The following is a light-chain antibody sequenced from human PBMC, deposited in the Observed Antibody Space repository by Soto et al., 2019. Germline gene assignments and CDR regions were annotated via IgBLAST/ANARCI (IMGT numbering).Light chain of an antibody. CDR3: QQYGSSGT. CDR2: DAS. CDR1: QTVGSY. V-gene: IGKV3-20*01. Sequence: ESVVSQSPATLPKTTGERATLSCRASQTVGSYLAWYQQKPGQAPRLLIYDASNRATGIPARFSGSGSGTDFTLTSSRLEPDDCAVYYCQQYGSSGTFAQGTMV. J-gene: IGKJ1*01.